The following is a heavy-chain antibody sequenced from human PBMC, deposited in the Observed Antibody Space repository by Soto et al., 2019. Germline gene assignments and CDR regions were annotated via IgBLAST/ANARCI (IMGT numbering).Heavy chain of an antibody. V-gene: IGHV2-5*02. CDR3: AHKGGRGAAMDV. Sequence: QITLKESGPTLVKPTQTLTLTCTFSGFSLSNSGVGVGWIRQPPGKALEWLTLIYWDDDERYSPSLKSRLTITKDPSKNQVVLTLTNMDPVDTATYFCAHKGGRGAAMDVWGQGTTVTVSS. D-gene: IGHD2-15*01. J-gene: IGHJ6*02. CDR1: GFSLSNSGVG. CDR2: IYWDDDE.